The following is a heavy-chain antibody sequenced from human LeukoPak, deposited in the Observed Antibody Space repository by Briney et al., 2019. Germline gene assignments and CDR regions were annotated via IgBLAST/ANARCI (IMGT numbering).Heavy chain of an antibody. CDR1: GFSLTTSAVG. V-gene: IGHV2-5*02. J-gene: IGHJ5*02. D-gene: IGHD2/OR15-2a*01. CDR3: AHRGKYLTWFDP. CDR2: IYSDDDK. Sequence: SGPTLVKPTQTLTLTCTFSGFSLTTSAVGVGWIRKPQGPALEWLVLIYSDDDKRYNPSLKSRLSITKDTSKNQVVLTMTNVDLVDTATYFCAHRGKYLTWFDPWGQGTLVIVSS.